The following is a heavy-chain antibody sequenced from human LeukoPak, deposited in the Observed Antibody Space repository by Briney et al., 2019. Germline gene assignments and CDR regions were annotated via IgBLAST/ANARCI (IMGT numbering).Heavy chain of an antibody. J-gene: IGHJ4*02. CDR3: ARLAMVRGVIVFDY. V-gene: IGHV4-4*07. Sequence: SETLSLTCTVSGGSISSYYWSWIRQPAGKGLEGIGRIYTSGSTNYNPSLKSRVTMSVDTSKNQFSLKLSSVTAADTAVYYCARLAMVRGVIVFDYWGQGTLVTVSS. CDR2: IYTSGST. D-gene: IGHD3-10*01. CDR1: GGSISSYY.